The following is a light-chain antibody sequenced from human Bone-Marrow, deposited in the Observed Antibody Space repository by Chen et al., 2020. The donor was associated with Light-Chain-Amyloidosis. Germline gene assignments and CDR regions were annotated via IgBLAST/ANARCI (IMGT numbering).Light chain of an antibody. CDR2: EDS. CDR1: NSGSTS. V-gene: IGLV3-21*02. J-gene: IGLJ3*02. CDR3: QVWDRSSDRPV. Sequence: SYVLTQPSSVSVAPGQTATIACGGNNSGSTSVHWYQQTQGQAPLLVVYEDSDRPSGIPERLSGSNSGNTATLTISRVEAGDEADYYCQVWDRSSDRPVFGGGTKLTVL.